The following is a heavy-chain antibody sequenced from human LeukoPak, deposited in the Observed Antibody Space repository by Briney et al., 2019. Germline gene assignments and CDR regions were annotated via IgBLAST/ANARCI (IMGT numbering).Heavy chain of an antibody. CDR2: INHSGST. CDR1: GGSFSGYY. Sequence: SGTLSLTCAVYGGSFSGYYWSWIRQPPGKGLEWIGEINHSGSTNYNPSLKSRVTISVDTSKNQFSLKLSSVTAADTAVYYCARTPSIVGATTETFIDYWGQGTLVTVSS. J-gene: IGHJ4*02. V-gene: IGHV4-34*01. D-gene: IGHD1-26*01. CDR3: ARTPSIVGATTETFIDY.